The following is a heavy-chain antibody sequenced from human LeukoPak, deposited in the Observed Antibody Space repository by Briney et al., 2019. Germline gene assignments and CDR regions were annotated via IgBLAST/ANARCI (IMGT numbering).Heavy chain of an antibody. CDR2: IWYDGSNK. V-gene: IGHV3-33*01. Sequence: GGSLRLSCAASGFTFSSYGMHWVRQAPGKGLEWVAVIWYDGSNKYYADSVKGRFTISRDNSKNTLYLQMNSLRAEDTAVYYCARDAYSSSWPQHWGQGTLVTVSS. D-gene: IGHD6-13*01. J-gene: IGHJ1*01. CDR3: ARDAYSSSWPQH. CDR1: GFTFSSYG.